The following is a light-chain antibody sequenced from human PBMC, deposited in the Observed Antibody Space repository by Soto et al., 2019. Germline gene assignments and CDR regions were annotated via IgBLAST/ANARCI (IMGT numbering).Light chain of an antibody. Sequence: EIVLTQSPGTLSLSPGERATLSCRASQSVSSSNLAWYQQKPGQAPRLLIYGASRRATGIPDRFGGSGSGTDFTLPITRLEPEDFAVYYCQQYGSSPRTFGQGTKVEIK. CDR2: GAS. CDR3: QQYGSSPRT. J-gene: IGKJ1*01. CDR1: QSVSSSN. V-gene: IGKV3-20*01.